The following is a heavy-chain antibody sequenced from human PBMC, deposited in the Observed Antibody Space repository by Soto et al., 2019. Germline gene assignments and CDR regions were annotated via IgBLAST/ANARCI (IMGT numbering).Heavy chain of an antibody. V-gene: IGHV1-18*01. Sequence: QVQLVQSGAEVKKPGASVKVSCKASGYTFTSYGISWVRQAPGQGLEWMGWISAYNGNTNYAQKLQGRVTMTTDTSTSTAYMELRSLRSDDTAGYDCARDFPYRIVGAHMDYWGQGTLVTVSS. CDR1: GYTFTSYG. J-gene: IGHJ4*01. D-gene: IGHD1-26*01. CDR3: ARDFPYRIVGAHMDY. CDR2: ISAYNGNT.